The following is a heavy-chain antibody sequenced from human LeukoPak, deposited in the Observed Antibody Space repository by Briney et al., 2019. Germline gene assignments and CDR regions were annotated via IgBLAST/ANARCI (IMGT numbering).Heavy chain of an antibody. CDR1: GFTFSSYA. D-gene: IGHD1-7*01. J-gene: IGHJ5*02. CDR2: IIASGYTT. Sequence: GGSLRLSCAASGFTFSSYAMSWVRQAPGKGLEWVSGIIASGYTTYYADSVKGRFTISRDISKNTLYLQMNSLRAEDTAIYYCAKDGTTTRHNWFDPWGQGTLVTVSS. V-gene: IGHV3-23*01. CDR3: AKDGTTTRHNWFDP.